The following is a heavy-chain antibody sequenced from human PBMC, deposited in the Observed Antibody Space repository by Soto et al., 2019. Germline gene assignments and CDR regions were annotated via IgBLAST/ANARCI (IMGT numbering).Heavy chain of an antibody. Sequence: GGSLRLSCAASGFTFSSYAMSWVRQAPGKGLEWVSAISGSGGSTYYADSVKGRFTISRDNSKNTLYLQMNSLRAEDTAVYYCAKDYRRYSGSHPRWFDPWGQGTLVTVSS. J-gene: IGHJ5*02. CDR2: ISGSGGST. CDR1: GFTFSSYA. CDR3: AKDYRRYSGSHPRWFDP. D-gene: IGHD1-26*01. V-gene: IGHV3-23*01.